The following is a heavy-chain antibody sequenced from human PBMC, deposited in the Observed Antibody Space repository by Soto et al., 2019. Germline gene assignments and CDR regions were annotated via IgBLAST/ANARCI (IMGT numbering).Heavy chain of an antibody. CDR2: INPGDGST. Sequence: QVQLVQSETEVKKPGASVKISCKASGYTFTSHYMHWVRQAPGQGPEWMGIINPGDGSTRYAQKFKGRLTMTRDTSTSAVYMEMRSLRSEDTAVYFCARSYVPSRPIDYWGQGTLVTVSS. CDR3: ARSYVPSRPIDY. D-gene: IGHD3-10*02. CDR1: GYTFTSHY. V-gene: IGHV1-46*01. J-gene: IGHJ4*02.